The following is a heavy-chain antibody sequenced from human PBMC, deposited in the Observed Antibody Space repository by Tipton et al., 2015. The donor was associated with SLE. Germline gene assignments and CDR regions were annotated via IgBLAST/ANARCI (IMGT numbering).Heavy chain of an antibody. CDR2: INHSGST. V-gene: IGHV4-34*01. D-gene: IGHD3-3*01. Sequence: TLSLTCAVYGGSFSGYYWSWIRQPPGKGLEWIGEINHSGSTNYNPSLKSRVTISVDTSKNQFSLKLSSVTAADTAVYYCARIVTYYDFWSGPGKVYYYYYMDVWGKGTTVTASS. CDR1: GGSFSGYY. CDR3: ARIVTYYDFWSGPGKVYYYYYMDV. J-gene: IGHJ6*03.